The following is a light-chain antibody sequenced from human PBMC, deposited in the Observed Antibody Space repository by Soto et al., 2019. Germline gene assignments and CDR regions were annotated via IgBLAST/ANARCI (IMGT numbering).Light chain of an antibody. CDR3: QQYDSSPLT. V-gene: IGKV3-20*01. Sequence: IELTQSAGILSLSPRQRATLSCRASQSVSSSYVAWYQQNPGQAPRFLIYGASRRATGIPDRFSGSGSGKDVTLTSSRLEPEAVAGDACQQYDSSPLTFGQGTKVDIK. CDR1: QSVSSSY. CDR2: GAS. J-gene: IGKJ1*01.